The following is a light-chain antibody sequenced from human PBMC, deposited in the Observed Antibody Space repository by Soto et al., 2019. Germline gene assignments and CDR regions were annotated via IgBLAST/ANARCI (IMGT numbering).Light chain of an antibody. CDR3: SSYTSTDTLYV. CDR1: RSDIGAYNY. CDR2: DVN. Sequence: QSALTQPASVSGSPGQSITISCTGTRSDIGAYNYVSWYQRHPGKAPKLLIYDVNSRPSGVSNRFSGSKSGNTASLTISGVQAEDEADYFCSSYTSTDTLYVFGSGTKLTVL. V-gene: IGLV2-14*01. J-gene: IGLJ1*01.